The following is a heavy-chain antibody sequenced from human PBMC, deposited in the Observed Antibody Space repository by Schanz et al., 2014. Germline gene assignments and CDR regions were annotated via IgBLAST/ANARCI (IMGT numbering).Heavy chain of an antibody. CDR2: IYSNGST. D-gene: IGHD1-7*01. CDR3: ARELLPPYYYYYMHV. Sequence: VQLVESGGGVAQPGRSLRLSCAASGFTVSSNYMSWVRQAPGKGLEWVSLIYSNGSTYYADSVKGRFIISRDNSKNTLCLQMNSLRAEDTAVYYCARELLPPYYYYYMHVWGKGTTVTVSS. J-gene: IGHJ6*03. CDR1: GFTVSSNY. V-gene: IGHV3-66*02.